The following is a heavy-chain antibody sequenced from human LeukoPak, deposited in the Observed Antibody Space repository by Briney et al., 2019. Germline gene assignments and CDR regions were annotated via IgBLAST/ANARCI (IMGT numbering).Heavy chain of an antibody. Sequence: GGSLRLSCAASGFTFSSYWMTWVRQAPGKGLEWVANIKQDGSEKYYVDSVKGRFTISRDNAKNSLYLQVNSLRAEDTAVYYCAREGAAAGAYFDYWGQGTLVTVSS. CDR2: IKQDGSEK. V-gene: IGHV3-7*03. CDR1: GFTFSSYW. J-gene: IGHJ4*02. D-gene: IGHD6-13*01. CDR3: AREGAAAGAYFDY.